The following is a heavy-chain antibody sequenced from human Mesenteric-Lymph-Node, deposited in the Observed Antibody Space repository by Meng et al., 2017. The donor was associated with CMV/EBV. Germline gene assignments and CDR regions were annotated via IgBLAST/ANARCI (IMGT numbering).Heavy chain of an antibody. CDR2: IKQDGSEK. CDR1: SFTFRTYW. V-gene: IGHV3-7*01. J-gene: IGHJ4*02. Sequence: GESLKISCVASSFTFRTYWMTWVRQAPGKGLEWVANIKQDGSEKNYVDSVRGRFTISRDNTKNSLYLQMNSLRAEDTAVYYCTRDMLQFDYWGQGILVTVSS. CDR3: TRDMLQFDY. D-gene: IGHD5-24*01.